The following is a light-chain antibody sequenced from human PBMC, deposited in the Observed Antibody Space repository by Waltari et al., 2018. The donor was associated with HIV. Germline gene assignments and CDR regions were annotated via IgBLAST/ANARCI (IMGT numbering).Light chain of an antibody. Sequence: EIVMTQSPATLSVSPGERATLSCRASQSISSNLAWYQQKPGQAPRRLIYGTSTRATGIPARFSGSGSGTEFTLTISSLQSEDFAVYYCQQYNNWPPSFTFGPGTKVDIK. CDR1: QSISSN. V-gene: IGKV3-15*01. CDR2: GTS. CDR3: QQYNNWPPSFT. J-gene: IGKJ3*01.